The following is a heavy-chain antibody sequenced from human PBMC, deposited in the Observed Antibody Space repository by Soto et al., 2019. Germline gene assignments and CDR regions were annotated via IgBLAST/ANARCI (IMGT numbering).Heavy chain of an antibody. Sequence: GGSLRLSCAASGFTFFNYSMNWVRQAPGKGLEWVSSISSSSTYIYYADSVKGRFTISRDNAKNSLFLQINSLRVEDTAVYYCARDRNVDHWGQGTLVTVSS. CDR3: ARDRNVDH. V-gene: IGHV3-21*01. CDR2: ISSSSTYI. CDR1: GFTFFNYS. J-gene: IGHJ4*02.